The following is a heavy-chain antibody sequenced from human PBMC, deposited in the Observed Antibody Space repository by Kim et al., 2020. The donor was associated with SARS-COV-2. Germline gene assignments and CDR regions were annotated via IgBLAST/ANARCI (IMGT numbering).Heavy chain of an antibody. CDR2: DGNTT. Sequence: DGNTTTYAEPVEGRFSISRDNAKNTLYRPMSGLRAEVTAVYYCGRGCAFDIWGQGTMVTVSS. CDR3: GRGCAFDI. J-gene: IGHJ3*02. V-gene: IGHV3-74*03.